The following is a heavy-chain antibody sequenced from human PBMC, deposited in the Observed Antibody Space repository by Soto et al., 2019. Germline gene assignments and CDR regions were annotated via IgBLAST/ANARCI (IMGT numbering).Heavy chain of an antibody. Sequence: SETLSLTCAVYCGSFSGYYWSWVRQPPGKGLEWIAEINHSGSTNYNPSLKSRVTISVDTSKNYFSLKLSFVTAADTAVYYCARALPVSRYCISIDCPRSGMDVWGQGTTVTVSS. V-gene: IGHV4-34*01. CDR1: CGSFSGYY. J-gene: IGHJ6*02. CDR2: INHSGST. D-gene: IGHD2-2*01. CDR3: ARALPVSRYCISIDCPRSGMDV.